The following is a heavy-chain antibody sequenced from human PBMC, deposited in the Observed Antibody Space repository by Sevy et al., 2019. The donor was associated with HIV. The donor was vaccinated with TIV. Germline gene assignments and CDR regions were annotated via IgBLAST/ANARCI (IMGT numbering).Heavy chain of an antibody. CDR1: GFTFSSYG. Sequence: GGSLRLSCAASGFTFSSYGMHWVRQAPGKGLEWVAVIWYDGSNKYYADSVKGRFNNSRENSKNTLYLQMNSLRAEDTAVYYCARNMVRGVNAYYYGMDVWGQGTTVTVSS. CDR2: IWYDGSNK. J-gene: IGHJ6*02. V-gene: IGHV3-33*01. CDR3: ARNMVRGVNAYYYGMDV. D-gene: IGHD3-10*01.